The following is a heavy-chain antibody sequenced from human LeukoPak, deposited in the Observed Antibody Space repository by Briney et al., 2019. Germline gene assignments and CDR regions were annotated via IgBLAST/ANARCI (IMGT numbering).Heavy chain of an antibody. CDR2: IYYSGTT. V-gene: IGHV4-39*07. D-gene: IGHD5-12*01. CDR3: ARTAPTMLEVTKTYYYDY. J-gene: IGHJ4*02. CDR1: DGPISSSGYY. Sequence: NPSETLSLTCTVSDGPISSSGYYWGWIRQSPGKGLEWIGSIYYSGTTHYTPSLKSRVAISVDTSKNQFSLKLSSVTAADTAVYYCARTAPTMLEVTKTYYYDYWGPGILVTVSS.